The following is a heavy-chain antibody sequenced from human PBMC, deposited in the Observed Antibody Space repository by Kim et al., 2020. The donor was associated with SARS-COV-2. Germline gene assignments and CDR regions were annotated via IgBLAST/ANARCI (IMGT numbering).Heavy chain of an antibody. CDR2: IYYSGST. CDR3: ARRSNYYYYGMDV. D-gene: IGHD1-26*01. CDR1: GGSISSYY. Sequence: SETLSLTCTVSGGSISSYYWSWIRQPPGKGLEWIGYIYYSGSTNYNPSLKSRVTISVDTSKNQFSLKLSSVTAADTAVYYCARRSNYYYYGMDVWGQGTTVTVSS. J-gene: IGHJ6*02. V-gene: IGHV4-59*08.